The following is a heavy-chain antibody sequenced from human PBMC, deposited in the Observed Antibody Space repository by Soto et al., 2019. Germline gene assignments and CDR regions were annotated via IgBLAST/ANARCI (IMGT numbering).Heavy chain of an antibody. Sequence: SGFTFSTDWMTWVRQAPGKGLEWVTNIKQDGSDKNYVDSVKGRFTISRDNAKNSLYLQMNSLRAEDTAVYYCVRGANWGQGTLVTVSS. J-gene: IGHJ1*01. CDR1: GFTFSTDW. V-gene: IGHV3-7*01. CDR2: IKQDGSDK. CDR3: VRGAN.